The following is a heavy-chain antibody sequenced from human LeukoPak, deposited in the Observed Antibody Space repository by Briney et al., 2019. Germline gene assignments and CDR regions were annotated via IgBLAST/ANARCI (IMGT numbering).Heavy chain of an antibody. CDR3: ARFTSGWYGQTD. CDR1: GGSISSYY. CDR2: IYYSGST. Sequence: ASETLSLTCTVSGGSISSYYWSWIRQPPGKGLEWIGYIYYSGSTNYNPSLKSRVTISVDTSKNQFSLKLSSVTAADTAVYYCARFTSGWYGQTDWGQGTLVSVSS. D-gene: IGHD6-19*01. V-gene: IGHV4-59*01. J-gene: IGHJ4*02.